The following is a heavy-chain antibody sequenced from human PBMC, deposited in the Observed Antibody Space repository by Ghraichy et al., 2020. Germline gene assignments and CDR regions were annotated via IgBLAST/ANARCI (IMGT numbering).Heavy chain of an antibody. D-gene: IGHD2-2*01. Sequence: GGSLRLSCAASGFPFSRYAMVWVRQAPGKGLESISSISGSGADTYYTDSVKGRFTIFRDNSKNTLYLQMNSLRAEETAVYYCAKILVEDLLHYWYGMDVWGQGTTGTVSS. CDR3: AKILVEDLLHYWYGMDV. V-gene: IGHV3-23*01. CDR2: ISGSGADT. J-gene: IGHJ6*02. CDR1: GFPFSRYA.